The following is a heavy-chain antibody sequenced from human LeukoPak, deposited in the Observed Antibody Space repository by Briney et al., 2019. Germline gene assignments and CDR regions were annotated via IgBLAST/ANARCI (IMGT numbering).Heavy chain of an antibody. J-gene: IGHJ6*02. CDR2: ISWNSGSI. V-gene: IGHV3-9*01. CDR3: AKDLGQYYDFWSGYPPYYYGMDV. Sequence: PGRSLRLSCAASGFTFDDYAMHWVRQAPGMGLEWVSGISWNSGSIGYADSVKGRFTISRDNAKNSLYLQMNSLRAEDTALYYCAKDLGQYYDFWSGYPPYYYGMDVWGQGTTVTVSS. D-gene: IGHD3-3*01. CDR1: GFTFDDYA.